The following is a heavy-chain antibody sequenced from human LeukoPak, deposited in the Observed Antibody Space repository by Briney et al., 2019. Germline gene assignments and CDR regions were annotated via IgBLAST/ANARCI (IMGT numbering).Heavy chain of an antibody. J-gene: IGHJ4*02. CDR2: ISTSGSTT. D-gene: IGHD3-3*01. V-gene: IGHV3-48*03. CDR3: ARDDVSGGNDH. Sequence: AGGSLRLSCAASGFTFSSYEINWVRQAPGKGLEGVSYISTSGSTTYYADSVKGRFTISRDNAKNSVYLQMNSLRAEDTAVYYCARDDVSGGNDHWGQGARVTVSS. CDR1: GFTFSSYE.